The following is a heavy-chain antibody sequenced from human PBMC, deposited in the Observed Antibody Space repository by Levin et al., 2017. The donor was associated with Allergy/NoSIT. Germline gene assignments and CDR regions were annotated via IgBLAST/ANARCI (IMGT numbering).Heavy chain of an antibody. J-gene: IGHJ4*02. CDR3: ARAMYSGSYYSFDY. D-gene: IGHD1-26*01. CDR2: ISDDGSNK. V-gene: IGHV3-30*04. CDR1: GFTFSSYA. Sequence: SGGSLRLSCAASGFTFSSYAMHWVRQAPGKGLEWVAVISDDGSNKYYADSVKGRFTISRDNSKNTLYLQMNSLRAEDTAVYYCARAMYSGSYYSFDYWGQGTLVTVSS.